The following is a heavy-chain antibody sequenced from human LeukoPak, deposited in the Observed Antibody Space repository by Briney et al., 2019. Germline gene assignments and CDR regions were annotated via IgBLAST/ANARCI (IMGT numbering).Heavy chain of an antibody. CDR1: GFTFSSYS. J-gene: IGHJ4*02. CDR2: ISSSSSYI. V-gene: IGHV3-21*01. D-gene: IGHD6-19*01. Sequence: GGSLRLSCAASGFTFSSYSMNWVRQAPGKGLEWVSSISSSSSYIYYADSVKGRFTISRDNAKNSLYLQMNSLRAEDTAVYYCARDSLSSGWPIPDYWGQGTLVTVSS. CDR3: ARDSLSSGWPIPDY.